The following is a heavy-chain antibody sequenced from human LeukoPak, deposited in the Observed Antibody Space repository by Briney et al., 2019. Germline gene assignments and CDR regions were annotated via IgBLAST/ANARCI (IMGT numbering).Heavy chain of an antibody. V-gene: IGHV1-24*01. J-gene: IGHJ3*02. CDR3: ATDTLGITVPAAKGPYGDYDRGAFDI. Sequence: ASVKVSCKVSGYTLTELSMHWVRQAPGKGLEWMGGFDPEDGETIYAQKFQGRVTMTEDTSTDTAYMELSSLRSEDAAVYYCATDTLGITVPAAKGPYGDYDRGAFDIWGQGTMVTVSS. CDR2: FDPEDGET. D-gene: IGHD2-2*01. CDR1: GYTLTELS.